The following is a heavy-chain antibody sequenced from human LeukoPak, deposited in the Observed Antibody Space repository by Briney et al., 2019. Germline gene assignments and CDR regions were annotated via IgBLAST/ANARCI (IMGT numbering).Heavy chain of an antibody. D-gene: IGHD1-26*01. CDR2: IYYSGST. V-gene: IGHV4-59*01. Sequence: SETLSLTCTVSGDSISSYYWSWIRQPPGKGREWIGYIYYSGSTNYNPSLKSRVTISVDTSKSQFSLKPSSVTAADTAVYYCAREEVGAAHFDYWGQGTLVTVSS. J-gene: IGHJ4*02. CDR1: GDSISSYY. CDR3: AREEVGAAHFDY.